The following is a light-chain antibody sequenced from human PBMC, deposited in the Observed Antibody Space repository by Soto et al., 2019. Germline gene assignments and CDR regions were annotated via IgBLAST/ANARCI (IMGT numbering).Light chain of an antibody. V-gene: IGKV3-20*01. Sequence: EIVLTQAPGTLSLSPGERATLSCRASQSVSSSWLAWYQQKPGQAPRLLIYGASSRATGIPDRFSGSESGTDFTLTISRLEPEDFAVYDCQQYSNARTFGQGTKVEIK. CDR2: GAS. CDR1: QSVSSSW. J-gene: IGKJ1*01. CDR3: QQYSNART.